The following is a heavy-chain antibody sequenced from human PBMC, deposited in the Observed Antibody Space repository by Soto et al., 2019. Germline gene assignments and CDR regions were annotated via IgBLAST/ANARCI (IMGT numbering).Heavy chain of an antibody. CDR1: GGSISSGGYY. CDR3: ASSHIAVAPYGMDV. V-gene: IGHV4-31*03. Sequence: SETLSLTCTVSGGSISSGGYYWSWIRQHPGKGLEWIGYIYYSGSTYYNPSLKSRVTISVDTSKNQFSLKLSSVTAADTAVYYCASSHIAVAPYGMDVWGQGTTVTVSS. D-gene: IGHD6-13*01. CDR2: IYYSGST. J-gene: IGHJ6*02.